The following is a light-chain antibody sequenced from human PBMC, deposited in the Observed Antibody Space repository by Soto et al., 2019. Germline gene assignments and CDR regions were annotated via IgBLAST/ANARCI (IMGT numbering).Light chain of an antibody. CDR1: QSISTY. CDR2: KAS. J-gene: IGKJ1*01. Sequence: DIQMTQSHSTLSASVGDRVTITCRASQSISTYLAWYQQKPGKAPKLLIYKASNLETGVPSRFSGSGSGTEFTLTISSLQPDDPATYYCQQYNTYSRTFGLGTKVDIK. V-gene: IGKV1-5*03. CDR3: QQYNTYSRT.